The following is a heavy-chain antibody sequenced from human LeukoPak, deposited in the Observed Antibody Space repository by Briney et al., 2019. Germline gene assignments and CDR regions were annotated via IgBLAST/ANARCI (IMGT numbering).Heavy chain of an antibody. CDR2: IYSGDCGVSI. CDR1: GFSVSNTY. J-gene: IGHJ6*02. CDR3: ARSAPRLRYYYAMDA. Sequence: GGSLRLSCAASGFSVSNTYMSWVRQATGKGLEWVSVIYSGDCGVSIYYADSVKGRFTISRHNSKNTLYLQMSSLRAEDTAVYFCARSAPRLRYYYAMDAWGQGTTVTVCS. D-gene: IGHD6-13*01. V-gene: IGHV3-53*04.